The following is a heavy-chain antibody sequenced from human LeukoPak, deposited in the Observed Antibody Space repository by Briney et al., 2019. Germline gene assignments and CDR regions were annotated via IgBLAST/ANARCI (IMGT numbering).Heavy chain of an antibody. CDR1: GFTFSSYA. CDR3: AKSALGYCSSTSCYSKSWFDP. CDR2: ISWNSGSI. V-gene: IGHV3-9*01. Sequence: GGSLRLSCAASGFTFSSYAMSWVRQAPGKGLEWVSGISWNSGSIGYADSVKGRFTISRDNAKNSLYLQMNSLRAEDTALYYCAKSALGYCSSTSCYSKSWFDPWGQGTLVTVSS. J-gene: IGHJ5*02. D-gene: IGHD2-2*01.